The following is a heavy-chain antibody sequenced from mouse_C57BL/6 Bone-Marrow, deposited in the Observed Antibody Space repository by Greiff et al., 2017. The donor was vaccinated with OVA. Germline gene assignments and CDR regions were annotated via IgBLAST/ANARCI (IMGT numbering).Heavy chain of an antibody. Sequence: QVQLQQSGPELVKPGASVKISCTASGYAFSSSWMNWVKQRPGKGLEWIGRIYPGDGDTNYNGKFKGKATLTADKSSSTAYMQLSSLTSEDSAVYFCARWNWSWFAYWGQGTLVTVSA. CDR1: GYAFSSSW. J-gene: IGHJ3*01. CDR2: IYPGDGDT. V-gene: IGHV1-82*01. CDR3: ARWNWSWFAY.